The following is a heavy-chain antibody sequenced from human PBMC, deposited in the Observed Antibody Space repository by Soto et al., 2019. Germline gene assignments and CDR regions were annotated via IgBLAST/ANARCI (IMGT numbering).Heavy chain of an antibody. D-gene: IGHD3-9*01. CDR1: GGSISSINW. CDR3: ARVRKLTSVFHX. J-gene: IGHJ4*02. Sequence: AETLSLTFAVSGGSISSINWWSWVRQPPGKGLEWIGEIYHSGRTNYNTSIKSRVTISVDKSKNQFSLKLSSVTAADTAVYYCARVRKLTSVFHXWGQGTLVTVSX. V-gene: IGHV4-4*02. CDR2: IYHSGRT.